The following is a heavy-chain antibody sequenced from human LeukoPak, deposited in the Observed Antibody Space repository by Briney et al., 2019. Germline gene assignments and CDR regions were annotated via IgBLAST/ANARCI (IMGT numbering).Heavy chain of an antibody. V-gene: IGHV3-7*01. J-gene: IGHJ4*02. D-gene: IGHD3-22*01. CDR2: IKQDGSEK. CDR3: ARERRYYDSSGYYGNLDY. CDR1: GFTFSDYY. Sequence: GGSLRLSCAASGFTFSDYYMSWIRQAPGKGLEWVANIKQDGSEKYYVDSVKGRFTISRDNAKNSLYLQMNSLRAEDTAVYYCARERRYYDSSGYYGNLDYWGQGTLVTISS.